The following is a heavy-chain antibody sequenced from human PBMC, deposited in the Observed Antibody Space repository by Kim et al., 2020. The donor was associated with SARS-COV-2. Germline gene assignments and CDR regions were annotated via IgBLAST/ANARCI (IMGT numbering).Heavy chain of an antibody. J-gene: IGHJ4*02. CDR1: GFTFSSYA. V-gene: IGHV3-23*01. CDR3: AKDPYYDFWSGYYFGY. CDR2: ISGSGGST. Sequence: GGSLRLSCAASGFTFSSYAMSWVRQAPGKGLEWVSAISGSGGSTYYADSVKGRSTISRDNSKNTLYLQMNSLRAEDTAVYYCAKDPYYDFWSGYYFGYWGQGTLVTVSS. D-gene: IGHD3-3*01.